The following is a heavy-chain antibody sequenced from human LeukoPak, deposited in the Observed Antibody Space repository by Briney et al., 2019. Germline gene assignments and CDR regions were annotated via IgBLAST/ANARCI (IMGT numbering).Heavy chain of an antibody. J-gene: IGHJ4*02. D-gene: IGHD1-26*01. CDR2: INWNGGTT. Sequence: RSGGSLRLSCAASGFTFDDYGMSWVRQAPGKGLEWVSGINWNGGTTGYADSVKGRFTISRDNAKNSLYLQMNSLRAEDTALYYCARDLSAGFPLYWGQGSLVNVSS. V-gene: IGHV3-20*04. CDR1: GFTFDDYG. CDR3: ARDLSAGFPLY.